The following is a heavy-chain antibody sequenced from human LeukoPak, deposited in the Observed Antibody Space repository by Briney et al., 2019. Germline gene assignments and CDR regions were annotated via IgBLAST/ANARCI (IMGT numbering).Heavy chain of an antibody. V-gene: IGHV1-8*01. D-gene: IGHD6-13*01. CDR2: MNPNSGNT. CDR3: ARWYSSSWYQKGTYGMDV. Sequence: ASVKVSCKASGYTFTSYDINWVRQATGQGLEWMGWMNPNSGNTGYAQKFQGRVTMTRNTSISTAYMELSSLRPEDTAVYYCARWYSSSWYQKGTYGMDVWGQGTTVTVSS. CDR1: GYTFTSYD. J-gene: IGHJ6*02.